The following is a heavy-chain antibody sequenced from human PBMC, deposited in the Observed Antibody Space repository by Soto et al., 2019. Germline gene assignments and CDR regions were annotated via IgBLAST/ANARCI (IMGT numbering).Heavy chain of an antibody. D-gene: IGHD1-20*01. CDR1: GYTFTSYD. J-gene: IGHJ4*02. Sequence: QVQLVQSGAEVKKPGASVKVSCKASGYTFTSYDINWVRQAPGQGLEWVGWMTPNSEDTGYAQTFQGRVTMTRDTSRSTAYMELSSLTSEDTAVYYCARNLYNTGSFDHWGQGTLVTVSS. CDR3: ARNLYNTGSFDH. CDR2: MTPNSEDT. V-gene: IGHV1-8*02.